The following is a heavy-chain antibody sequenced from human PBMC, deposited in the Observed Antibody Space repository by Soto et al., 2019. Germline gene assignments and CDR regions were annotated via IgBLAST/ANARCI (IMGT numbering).Heavy chain of an antibody. V-gene: IGHV3-30*18. CDR3: AKDLGDGYYDY. Sequence: QVQLVESGGGVVQPGRSLRLSCAASGFTFSSYGMHWVRQAPGKGLEWVAVISYDGSNKYYADSVKGRFTISRDNSKNTLYLQMNSLRAEDTAVYYCAKDLGDGYYDYWGQGTLVTVSS. CDR1: GFTFSSYG. J-gene: IGHJ4*02. CDR2: ISYDGSNK.